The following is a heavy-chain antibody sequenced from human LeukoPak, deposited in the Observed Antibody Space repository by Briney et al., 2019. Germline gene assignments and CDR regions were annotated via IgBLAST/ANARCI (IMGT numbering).Heavy chain of an antibody. CDR2: IYYGGST. Sequence: PSETLSLTCTVSGGSISSGGYYWSWIRQHPGKGLEWIGYIYYGGSTYHNPSLKSRVTISVDTSKNQFSLKLSSVTAADTAVYYCAREKGNYFDYWGQGTLVTVSS. D-gene: IGHD6-13*01. CDR3: AREKGNYFDY. V-gene: IGHV4-31*03. CDR1: GGSISSGGYY. J-gene: IGHJ4*02.